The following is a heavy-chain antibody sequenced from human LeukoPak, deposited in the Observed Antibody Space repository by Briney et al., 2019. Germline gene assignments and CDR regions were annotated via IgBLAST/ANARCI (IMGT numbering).Heavy chain of an antibody. CDR1: GFTFSSYW. Sequence: GGSLRLSCAASGFTFSSYWVSWVRQAPGKGLERVANIKQDGSEKYYVDSVKGRFTISRDNAKNSLYLQMNSLRAEDTAVYYCARVYYDILTGYYLQHWGQGTLVTVSS. V-gene: IGHV3-7*01. CDR3: ARVYYDILTGYYLQH. J-gene: IGHJ1*01. CDR2: IKQDGSEK. D-gene: IGHD3-9*01.